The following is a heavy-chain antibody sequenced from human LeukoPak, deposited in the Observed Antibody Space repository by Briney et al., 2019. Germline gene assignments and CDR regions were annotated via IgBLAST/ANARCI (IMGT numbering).Heavy chain of an antibody. J-gene: IGHJ5*02. CDR1: GGSISSYY. D-gene: IGHD2-15*01. V-gene: IGHV4-59*01. CDR3: ARDTTGYCSGGSCPGDWFDP. CDR2: IYYSGST. Sequence: PSETLSLTCTVSGGSISSYYWSWIRQPPGQGLEWIGYIYYSGSTNYNPSLKSRVTISVDTSKNQFSLKLSSVTAADTAVYYCARDTTGYCSGGSCPGDWFDPWGQGTLVTVSS.